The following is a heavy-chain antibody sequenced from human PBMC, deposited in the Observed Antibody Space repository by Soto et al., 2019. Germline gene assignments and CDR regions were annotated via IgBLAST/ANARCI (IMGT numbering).Heavy chain of an antibody. D-gene: IGHD6-19*01. CDR3: ARQKQWLSPFDD. J-gene: IGHJ4*02. CDR2: IHNRWTS. Sequence: QVQLQESGPGLVKPSQTLSLTCTVSGGSITNDDYYWNGIRQLPGKGLEWIGDIHNRWTSDYNPSLKSRVTLSVATSKSQFYLTLSSVTAADTDVYFCARQKQWLSPFDDWGQGTLVTVSS. CDR1: GGSITNDDYY. V-gene: IGHV4-31*03.